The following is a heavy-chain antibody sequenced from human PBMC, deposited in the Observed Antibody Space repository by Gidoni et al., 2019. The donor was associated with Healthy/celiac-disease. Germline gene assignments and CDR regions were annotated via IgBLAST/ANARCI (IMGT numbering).Heavy chain of an antibody. J-gene: IGHJ4*02. CDR3: VKDMGFGEIRSFDY. Sequence: EVQLVASGGGLVQPGGSLRLSSSASGLTFSSYAMHWVRQAPGKGLEYVSAIRSNGGSTYYADSVKGRFTISRDNSKNTLYLQMSSLRAEDTAVYYCVKDMGFGEIRSFDYWGQGTLVTVSS. CDR2: IRSNGGST. V-gene: IGHV3-64D*09. CDR1: GLTFSSYA. D-gene: IGHD3-10*01.